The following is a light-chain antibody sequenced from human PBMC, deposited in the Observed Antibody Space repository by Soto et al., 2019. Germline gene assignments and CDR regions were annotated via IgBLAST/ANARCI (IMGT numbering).Light chain of an antibody. CDR1: SSDVGGYKF. CDR3: LSYTSVNTRV. V-gene: IGLV2-14*03. J-gene: IGLJ3*02. CDR2: DVN. Sequence: QSALTQPASVSASPGQSITISCTGTSSDVGGYKFVSWYQHHPGKAPKLMIYDVNKRPSGVSNRFSGSKSGNTASLTISGLQAEEEADYYCLSYTSVNTRVFGGGTKLTVL.